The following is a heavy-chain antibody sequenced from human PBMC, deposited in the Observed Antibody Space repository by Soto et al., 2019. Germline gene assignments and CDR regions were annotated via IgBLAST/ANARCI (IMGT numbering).Heavy chain of an antibody. CDR2: INAGNGNT. V-gene: IGHV1-3*01. CDR3: KRDGPGVGATDFDY. Sequence: ASVKVSCKASGYTFANSAMHWVRQAPGQSLEWMGWINAGNGNTRYSEKFQGRVALTRDTSASTGFMELSSLRSEDTAVYYCKRDGPGVGATDFDYWGQGTLVTVSS. CDR1: GYTFANSA. D-gene: IGHD1-26*01. J-gene: IGHJ4*02.